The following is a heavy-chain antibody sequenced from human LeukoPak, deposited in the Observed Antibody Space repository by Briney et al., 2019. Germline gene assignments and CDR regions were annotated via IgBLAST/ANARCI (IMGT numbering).Heavy chain of an antibody. Sequence: GGSLRLSCAASGFTFSTYSMNRVRQDPGKGLEWVSNIRRGSSTTYYADSVKGRFAISRDNANNSLYLQMNSLKTEDTAVYYCTTIIFHGYCSSTSCPYWGQGTLVTVSS. V-gene: IGHV3-48*04. CDR2: IRRGSSTT. D-gene: IGHD2-2*01. J-gene: IGHJ4*02. CDR3: TTIIFHGYCSSTSCPY. CDR1: GFTFSTYS.